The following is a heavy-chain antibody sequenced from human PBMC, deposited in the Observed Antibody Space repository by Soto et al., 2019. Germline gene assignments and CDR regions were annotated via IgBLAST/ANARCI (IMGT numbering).Heavy chain of an antibody. CDR1: GASTVSHYH. D-gene: IGHD1-26*01. J-gene: IGHJ4*02. CDR2: IFNSGTT. Sequence: PXETLSLTCSVSGASTVSHYHWTWIRQPPGKGLEWMGYIFNSGTTFYNPSLTSRLSISMDTSGNHFSLELRSVTAADTAVYYCALALGPTTGLDYWGQGTLVTVSS. V-gene: IGHV4-31*02. CDR3: ALALGPTTGLDY.